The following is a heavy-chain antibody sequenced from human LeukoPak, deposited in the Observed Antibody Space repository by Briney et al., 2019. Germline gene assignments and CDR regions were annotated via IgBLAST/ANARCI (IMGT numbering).Heavy chain of an antibody. CDR3: ARGAGGSGSYPRFDY. Sequence: SETLSLTCAVYGGSFSGYYWSWIRQPPGKGLEWIGEINHSGSTNYNPSLKSRVTISVDTSKNQFSLKLSSVTAADTAVYYCARGAGGSGSYPRFDYWGQGTLVTDSS. V-gene: IGHV4-34*01. CDR2: INHSGST. CDR1: GGSFSGYY. J-gene: IGHJ4*02. D-gene: IGHD3-10*01.